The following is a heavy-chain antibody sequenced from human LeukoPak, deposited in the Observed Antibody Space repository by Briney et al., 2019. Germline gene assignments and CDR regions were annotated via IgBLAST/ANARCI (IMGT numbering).Heavy chain of an antibody. J-gene: IGHJ6*03. CDR3: ARDPILLWFGELPYMDV. D-gene: IGHD3-10*01. CDR2: IYYSGST. CDR1: GGSISSYY. V-gene: IGHV4-59*01. Sequence: SETLSLTCTVSGGSISSYYWSWVRQPPGKGLEWIGYIYYSGSTNYNPSLKSRVTISVDTSKNQFSLKLSSVTAADTAVYYCARDPILLWFGELPYMDVWGKGTTVTISS.